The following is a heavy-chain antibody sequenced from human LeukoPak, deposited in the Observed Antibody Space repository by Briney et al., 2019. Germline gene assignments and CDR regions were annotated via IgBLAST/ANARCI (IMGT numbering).Heavy chain of an antibody. D-gene: IGHD3-16*01. CDR3: ARVSRPLGTRGEYYFDY. CDR1: GYTFTSYY. V-gene: IGHV1-46*01. J-gene: IGHJ4*02. CDR2: INPSGGST. Sequence: ASVKVSCKASGYTFTSYYMHWVRQAPGQGLEWMGIINPSGGSTSYAQKFQGRVTMTRDTSTSTVYMELSSLRSEDTAVYYCARVSRPLGTRGEYYFDYWGQGTLVTVSS.